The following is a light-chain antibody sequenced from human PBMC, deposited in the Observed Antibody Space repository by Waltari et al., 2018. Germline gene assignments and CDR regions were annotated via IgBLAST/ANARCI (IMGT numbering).Light chain of an antibody. J-gene: IGLJ1*01. CDR2: KDD. CDR1: RGSIASHY. V-gene: IGLV6-57*03. CDR3: QSYDSNNVYV. Sequence: NFMLTQPHSVSESPGKEVTISCTRRRGSIASHYVQWHQQRPNSAPRVVIYKDDESPSGVPSRFSGSIDSSSNSASLTISGLQIEDEADYYCQSYDSNNVYVFGTGTKVTVL.